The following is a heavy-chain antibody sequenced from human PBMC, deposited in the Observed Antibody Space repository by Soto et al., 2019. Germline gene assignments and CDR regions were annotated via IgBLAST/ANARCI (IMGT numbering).Heavy chain of an antibody. CDR1: GYTFTSYY. Sequence: QVQLVQSGAEVKKPGASVKVSCKASGYTFTSYYMHWGRQAPGQGLEWMGIINPSGGSTTYAQKFQGRVTMTRDTSTSTVYMELSSLRSEDTAVYYCARGDIVAISGMDVWGQGTTVTVSS. J-gene: IGHJ6*02. V-gene: IGHV1-46*01. CDR2: INPSGGST. CDR3: ARGDIVAISGMDV. D-gene: IGHD5-12*01.